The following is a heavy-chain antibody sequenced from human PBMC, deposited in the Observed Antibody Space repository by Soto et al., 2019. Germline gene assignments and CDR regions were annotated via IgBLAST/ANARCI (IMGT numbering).Heavy chain of an antibody. CDR3: AREDAARIESWLEA. Sequence: PSATXSLTCAFSGFSIIIASYSWNWIRQSPGRGLEWIGHIYSSGITYYNPSLKSRVSISVDTSNNQSSLKLTSVTAADTAVYFCAREDAARIESWLEAWGQGILVTV. CDR1: GFSIIIASYS. D-gene: IGHD6-6*01. CDR2: IYSSGIT. V-gene: IGHV4-31*11. J-gene: IGHJ5*02.